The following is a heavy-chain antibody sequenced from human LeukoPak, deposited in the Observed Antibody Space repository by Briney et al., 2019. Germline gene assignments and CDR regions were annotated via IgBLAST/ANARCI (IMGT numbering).Heavy chain of an antibody. V-gene: IGHV3-74*01. CDR3: ARVVTPMIRNGLDS. J-gene: IGHJ5*01. CDR1: GFTFSSYW. CDR2: INSDGSST. Sequence: GGSLCLSCAASGFTFSSYWMHWVRQAPGKGLVWVSRINSDGSSTNYADSVKGRFTISRDNAKNTLYLQMNSLRAEDTAVYYCARVVTPMIRNGLDSWGQGTLVTVSS. D-gene: IGHD3-10*01.